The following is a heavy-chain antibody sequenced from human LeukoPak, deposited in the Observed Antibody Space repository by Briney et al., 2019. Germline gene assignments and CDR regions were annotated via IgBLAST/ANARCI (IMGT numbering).Heavy chain of an antibody. CDR3: AKEPVTALQGYFHH. D-gene: IGHD2-21*02. J-gene: IGHJ1*01. V-gene: IGHV3-23*01. Sequence: GGSLRLSCAASGFTFSSYAMSWVRQAPGKGLEWVSVISISGANTYYADSVKGRFTISRDNSKNTLYLQMSSLRAEDTAVYYCAKEPVTALQGYFHHWGQGTLVTVSS. CDR1: GFTFSSYA. CDR2: ISISGANT.